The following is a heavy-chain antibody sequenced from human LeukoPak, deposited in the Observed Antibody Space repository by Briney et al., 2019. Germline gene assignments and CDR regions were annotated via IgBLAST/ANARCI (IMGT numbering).Heavy chain of an antibody. D-gene: IGHD1-1*01. Sequence: GGSLRLSCVASGFTLSSNPMSWVRQAPGKGLEWVSIIFSGGSTYYAHSVKGRFAISRDNSKNTVYLQMNSLRAEDTAVYYCARGGLPANWYYFDHWGQGTLVTVSS. CDR1: GFTLSSNP. CDR2: IFSGGST. J-gene: IGHJ4*02. CDR3: ARGGLPANWYYFDH. V-gene: IGHV3-66*01.